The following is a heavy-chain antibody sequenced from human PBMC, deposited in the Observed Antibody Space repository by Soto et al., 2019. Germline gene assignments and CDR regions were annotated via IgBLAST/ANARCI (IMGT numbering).Heavy chain of an antibody. V-gene: IGHV3-23*01. J-gene: IGHJ4*02. Sequence: EVQILESGGALIQPGGSLRLSCAASGFTSSMTWVRQAPGKGLEWVSASDFSGRLTYYADSVKGRFTIFRDTSVNTLFLQMNSLRTEDTAVSYCANILVGQWLVPGGYWGPGTLVTVSS. CDR2: SDFSGRLT. CDR1: GFTSS. CDR3: ANILVGQWLVPGGY. D-gene: IGHD6-19*01.